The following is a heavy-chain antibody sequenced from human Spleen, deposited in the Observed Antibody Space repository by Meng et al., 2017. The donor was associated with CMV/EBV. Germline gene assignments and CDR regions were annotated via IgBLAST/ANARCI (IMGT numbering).Heavy chain of an antibody. V-gene: IGHV3-7*01. J-gene: IGHJ4*02. CDR3: ARGRFCDY. CDR2: INEEGSEK. Sequence: GESLKISCAASGFTFTSYWMSWARQAPGKGLEWVANINEEGSEKYYSDSVKGRFTISRGNAKNSLYLQMNSLRAEDSGVYYCARGRFCDYWGQGTPVTVSS. CDR1: GFTFTSYW.